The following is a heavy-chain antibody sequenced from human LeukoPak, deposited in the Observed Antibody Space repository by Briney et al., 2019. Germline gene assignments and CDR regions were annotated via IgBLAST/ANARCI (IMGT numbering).Heavy chain of an antibody. CDR1: GFMFSSNW. CDR3: ARGGSYPGC. V-gene: IGHV3-7*03. J-gene: IGHJ4*02. D-gene: IGHD1-26*01. Sequence: PGGSLRLSCAASGFMFSSNWMSWVRLAPGKGLEWVANIKEDGTETYYVDSVKGRFTISRDNAKNSLYLQMNSLRVEDTAVYYCARGGSYPGCWGQGTLVTVSS. CDR2: IKEDGTET.